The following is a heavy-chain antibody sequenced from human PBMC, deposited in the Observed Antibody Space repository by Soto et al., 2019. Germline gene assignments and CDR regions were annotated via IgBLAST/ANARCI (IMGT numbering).Heavy chain of an antibody. J-gene: IGHJ4*02. V-gene: IGHV3-74*01. Sequence: GGSLRLSCAASGFTFSSYWMHWVRQAPGKGLVWVSRINSDGSSTSYADTVKGRFTISRDNAKNTLYQQMNSLRAENTAVYYCAVAVAGPTAIGYWGQGTLVTVSS. CDR3: AVAVAGPTAIGY. D-gene: IGHD6-19*01. CDR2: INSDGSST. CDR1: GFTFSSYW.